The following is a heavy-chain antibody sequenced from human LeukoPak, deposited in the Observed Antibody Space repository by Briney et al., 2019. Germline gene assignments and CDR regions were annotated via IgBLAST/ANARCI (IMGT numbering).Heavy chain of an antibody. V-gene: IGHV3-23*01. CDR2: INGSGGST. J-gene: IGHJ3*02. CDR3: AKPSSGKRSRDAFDI. Sequence: PGGSLRLSCAASGFTFSSYAMSWVRQAPGKGLEWVSAINGSGGSTYYADSVKGRFAISRDNSKNTLYLQMNSLRAEDTAVYYCAKPSSGKRSRDAFDIWGQGTMVTVSS. D-gene: IGHD6-19*01. CDR1: GFTFSSYA.